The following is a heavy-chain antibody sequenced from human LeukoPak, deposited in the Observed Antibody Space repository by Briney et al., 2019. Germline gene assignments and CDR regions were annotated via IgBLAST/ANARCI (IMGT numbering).Heavy chain of an antibody. D-gene: IGHD4-11*01. CDR1: GNSISSSHYY. Sequence: PSETLSLTCTVSGNSISSSHYYWGWIRQSPGKGLEWIGSIYSGGETHYNPSLNSRVTIFLDTSKNRFSLNLISVTATDTAVYYCVRDYSNFVQGDWGQGTLVTVSS. V-gene: IGHV4-39*02. J-gene: IGHJ4*02. CDR3: VRDYSNFVQGD. CDR2: IYSGGET.